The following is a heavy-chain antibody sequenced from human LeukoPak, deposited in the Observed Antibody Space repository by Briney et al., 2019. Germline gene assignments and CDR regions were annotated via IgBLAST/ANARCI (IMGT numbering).Heavy chain of an antibody. Sequence: GASVKVSCKASGYTFTSYGISWVRQAPGQGLEWMGWISAYNGNTNYAQKFQGRVTITADKSTSTAYMELSSLRPEDTAVYYCAREYSSSSWFDPWGQGTLVTVSS. J-gene: IGHJ5*02. D-gene: IGHD6-6*01. CDR2: ISAYNGNT. V-gene: IGHV1-18*01. CDR3: AREYSSSSWFDP. CDR1: GYTFTSYG.